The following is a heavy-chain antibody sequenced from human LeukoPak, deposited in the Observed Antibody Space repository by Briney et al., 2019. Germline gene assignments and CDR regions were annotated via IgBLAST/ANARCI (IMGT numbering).Heavy chain of an antibody. J-gene: IGHJ4*02. V-gene: IGHV4-30-4*08. CDR1: GGSIISSAYY. CDR2: IYYSGST. CDR3: ARGIQLWLRPLYYFDY. D-gene: IGHD5-18*01. Sequence: SETLSLTCTVSGGSIISSAYYWSWIRQPPGKGLEWIGYIYYSGSTYYNPSLKSRVTISLDTSKNQFSLKLSSVTAADTAVYYCARGIQLWLRPLYYFDYWGQGTLVTVSS.